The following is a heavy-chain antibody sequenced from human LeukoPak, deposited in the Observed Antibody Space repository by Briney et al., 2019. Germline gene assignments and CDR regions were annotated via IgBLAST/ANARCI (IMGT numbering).Heavy chain of an antibody. J-gene: IGHJ4*02. CDR1: GFTVSSRY. Sequence: GGSLRLSCATSGFTVSSRYMSWVRQAPGKGLEWVSAISGSGGSTYYADSVKGRFTISRDNSKNTLYLQMNSLRAEDTAVYYCAKGGGYYDFWSGYRFDYWGQGTLVTVSS. D-gene: IGHD3-3*01. CDR2: ISGSGGST. V-gene: IGHV3-23*01. CDR3: AKGGGYYDFWSGYRFDY.